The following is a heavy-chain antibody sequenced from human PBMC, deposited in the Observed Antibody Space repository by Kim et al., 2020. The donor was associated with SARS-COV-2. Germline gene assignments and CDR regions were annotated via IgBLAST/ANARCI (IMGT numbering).Heavy chain of an antibody. D-gene: IGHD1-26*01. J-gene: IGHJ5*02. Sequence: SETLSLTCIVSGGSIASSSYYWAWIRQSPGKGLEWIGSIYETESTFINPSLESRATISADTSTNQFSLKMSSVTAADTAVYYCARPRTSEGQGWDGFDPWGQGILVSVSS. CDR2: IYETEST. CDR3: ARPRTSEGQGWDGFDP. CDR1: GGSIASSSYY. V-gene: IGHV4-39*01.